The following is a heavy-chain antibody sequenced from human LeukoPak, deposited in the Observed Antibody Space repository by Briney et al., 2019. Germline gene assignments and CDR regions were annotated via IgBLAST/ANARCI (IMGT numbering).Heavy chain of an antibody. J-gene: IGHJ6*04. V-gene: IGHV3-7*01. CDR1: GFTFSTYW. D-gene: IGHD3-10*02. CDR2: INRDESNK. Sequence: GGSLRLSCAASGFTFSTYWMSWVRQAPGKGLEWVANINRDESNKYYVDSVKGRFTISRDNAKNSLYLQMNSLRAEDTAVYYCAELGITMIGGVWGKGTTVTISS. CDR3: AELGITMIGGV.